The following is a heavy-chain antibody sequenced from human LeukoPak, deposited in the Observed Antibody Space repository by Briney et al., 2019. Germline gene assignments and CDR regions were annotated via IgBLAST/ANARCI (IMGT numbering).Heavy chain of an antibody. CDR1: GYTFTSYG. CDR2: ISAYNGNT. D-gene: IGHD2-15*01. V-gene: IGHV1-18*01. J-gene: IGHJ5*02. Sequence: ASVKVSCKASGYTFTSYGISWVRQAPGQGLEWMGWISAYNGNTNYAQKLQGRVTMTTDTSTSTAYMELSRLRSDDTAVYYCARGYCSGVTCYQENWFDPWGQGTLVTVSS. CDR3: ARGYCSGVTCYQENWFDP.